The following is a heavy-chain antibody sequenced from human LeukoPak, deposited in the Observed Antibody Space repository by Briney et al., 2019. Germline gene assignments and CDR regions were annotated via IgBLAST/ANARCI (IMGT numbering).Heavy chain of an antibody. D-gene: IGHD4-17*01. V-gene: IGHV3-30*04. CDR2: ISYDGSNK. J-gene: IGHJ4*02. CDR3: AKAGTVTTPHYFDY. CDR1: GFTFSSYA. Sequence: GSLRLSCAASGFTFSSYAMYWVRQAPVKGLEWVAVISYDGSNKYYADSVKGRFTISRDNSKNTLYLQINSLRAEDTAVYYCAKAGTVTTPHYFDYWGQGTLVTVSS.